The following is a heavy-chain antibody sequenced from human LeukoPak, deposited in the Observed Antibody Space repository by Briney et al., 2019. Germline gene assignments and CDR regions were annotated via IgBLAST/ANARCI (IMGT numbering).Heavy chain of an antibody. CDR1: GYTFTSYD. CDR3: ARIYGGNSAHGMDV. D-gene: IGHD4-23*01. CDR2: MSPNSGNT. J-gene: IGHJ6*02. V-gene: IGHV1-8*01. Sequence: ASVKVSCKASGYTFTSYDINWVRQATGQGLEWMGWMSPNSGNTGYAQKFQGRVTMTRNTSISTAYMELSSLRSEDTAVYYCARIYGGNSAHGMDVWGQGTTVTVSS.